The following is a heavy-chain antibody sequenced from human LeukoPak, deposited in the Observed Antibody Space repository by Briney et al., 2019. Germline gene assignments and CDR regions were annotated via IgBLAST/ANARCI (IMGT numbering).Heavy chain of an antibody. CDR3: VYLGYCSGSSCYSGDFDY. Sequence: ASVKVSCKASGGTFSSYAISWVRQAPGQGLEWMGGIIPIFGTANYAQKFQGRVTITADESTSTAYMELSSLRSEDTAVYYCVYLGYCSGSSCYSGDFDYWGQGTLVTVSS. CDR1: GGTFSSYA. CDR2: IIPIFGTA. V-gene: IGHV1-69*01. J-gene: IGHJ4*02. D-gene: IGHD2-15*01.